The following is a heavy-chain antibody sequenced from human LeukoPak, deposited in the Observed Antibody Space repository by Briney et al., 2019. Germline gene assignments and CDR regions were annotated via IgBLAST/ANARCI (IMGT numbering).Heavy chain of an antibody. D-gene: IGHD3-10*01. V-gene: IGHV3-23*01. CDR3: AKDRAAGAMVRGVLDV. J-gene: IGHJ6*04. Sequence: GGSLRLSCAASGFTFSTCAMIWVRQPPGKGLEWVSSIFPSGGEIHYADSVRGRFTISRDNSKSTLSLQMNSLRAEDTAVYYCAKDRAAGAMVRGVLDVWGKGTTVTISS. CDR1: GFTFSTCA. CDR2: IFPSGGEI.